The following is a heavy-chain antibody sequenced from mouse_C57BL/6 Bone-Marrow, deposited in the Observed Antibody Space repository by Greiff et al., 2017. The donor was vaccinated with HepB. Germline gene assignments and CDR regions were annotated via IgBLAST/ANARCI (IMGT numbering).Heavy chain of an antibody. CDR2: IDPETGGT. J-gene: IGHJ4*01. CDR1: GYTFTDYE. CDR3: TRYFLDSSGYGDY. D-gene: IGHD3-2*02. V-gene: IGHV1-15*01. Sequence: VKLMESGAELVRPGASVTLSCKASGYTFTDYEMHWVKQTPVHGLEWIGAIDPETGGTAYNQKFKGKAILTADKSSSTAYMELRSLTSEDSAVYYCTRYFLDSSGYGDYWGQGTSVTVSS.